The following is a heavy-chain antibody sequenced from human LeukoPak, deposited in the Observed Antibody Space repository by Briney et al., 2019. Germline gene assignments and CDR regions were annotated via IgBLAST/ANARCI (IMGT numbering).Heavy chain of an antibody. V-gene: IGHV4-59*01. J-gene: IGHJ4*02. CDR2: IYYGGHA. CDR1: SGSIRSYY. Sequence: PSETLSLTCTVSSGSIRSYYWSWIRQAPGTGLEWIGYIYYGGHAVYNPSLKSRLSISLDTSKSQFSLNLNSVTTADTAVYYCAGSNGLVTTILPDYWGQGTLVTVSS. CDR3: AGSNGLVTTILPDY. D-gene: IGHD2-21*02.